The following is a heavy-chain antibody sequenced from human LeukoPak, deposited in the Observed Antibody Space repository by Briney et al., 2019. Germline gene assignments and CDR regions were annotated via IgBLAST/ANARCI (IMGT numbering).Heavy chain of an antibody. CDR3: ASSSNFYYYHMDV. Sequence: SETLSLTYTVSGGSISSYFWTWIRQPAGKGLEWIGRIYSNGITNYNPSLKSRVTMSIDTSKKEFSLKLSSVTAADTAIYYCASSSNFYYYHMDVWGKGTTVTVSS. CDR1: GGSISSYF. J-gene: IGHJ6*03. V-gene: IGHV4-4*07. CDR2: IYSNGIT.